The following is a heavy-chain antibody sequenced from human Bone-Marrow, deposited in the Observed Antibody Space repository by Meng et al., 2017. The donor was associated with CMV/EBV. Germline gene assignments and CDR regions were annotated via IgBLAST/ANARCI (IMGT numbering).Heavy chain of an antibody. CDR2: INPSGGST. J-gene: IGHJ4*02. CDR3: ARGSGIAAAGRGGSYSIDY. D-gene: IGHD6-13*01. CDR1: GYTFTGYY. V-gene: IGHV1-46*01. Sequence: ASVKVSCKASGYTFTGYYMHWVRQAPGQGLEWMGIINPSGGSTSYAQKFQGRVTMTRDTSTSTVYMELSSLRSEDTAVYYCARGSGIAAAGRGGSYSIDYWGQGTLVTVSS.